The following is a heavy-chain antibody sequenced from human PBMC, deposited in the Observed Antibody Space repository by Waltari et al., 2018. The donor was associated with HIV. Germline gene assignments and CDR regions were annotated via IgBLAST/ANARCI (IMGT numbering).Heavy chain of an antibody. J-gene: IGHJ4*02. V-gene: IGHV1-2*02. CDR1: GYTFTGYY. Sequence: QVQLVQAGAEVKKPGASVKVSCKASGYTFTGYYMHWVRQAPGHGLEWMGWINPDNGGTKYAQKFQGRVTMTRDTSISTAYMELSRLRSDDTAVYYCARDICNGGSCYSYYFDYWGQGTLVTVSS. D-gene: IGHD2-15*01. CDR2: INPDNGGT. CDR3: ARDICNGGSCYSYYFDY.